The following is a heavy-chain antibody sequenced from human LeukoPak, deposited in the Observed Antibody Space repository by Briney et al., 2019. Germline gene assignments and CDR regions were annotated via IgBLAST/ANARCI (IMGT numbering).Heavy chain of an antibody. V-gene: IGHV1-2*02. CDR1: GYTFTGYY. CDR2: INPNGGGT. J-gene: IGHJ4*02. D-gene: IGHD4-23*01. CDR3: ARGGYGGGNSGILDS. Sequence: ASVKVSCKPSGYTFTGYYIHWGRQAPGQGLEWMGWINPNGGGTNYAQKFQGRVTMTRDTSISTAYMQLSRLRSDDTDVYYCARGGYGGGNSGILDSWGQGTLVTVSS.